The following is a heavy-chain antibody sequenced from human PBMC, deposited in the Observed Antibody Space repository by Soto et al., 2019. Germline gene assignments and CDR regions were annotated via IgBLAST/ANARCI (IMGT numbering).Heavy chain of an antibody. Sequence: SETLSLTCTVSGGSISSSSYYWGWIRQPPGKGLEWIGSIYYSWSTYYNPSLKSRVTISVDTSKNQFSLKLSSVTAADTAVYYCARHGFSVGGVIVRGPYYFDYWGQGTLVTVSS. CDR3: ARHGFSVGGVIVRGPYYFDY. CDR1: GGSISSSSYY. V-gene: IGHV4-39*01. CDR2: IYYSWST. J-gene: IGHJ4*02. D-gene: IGHD3-16*02.